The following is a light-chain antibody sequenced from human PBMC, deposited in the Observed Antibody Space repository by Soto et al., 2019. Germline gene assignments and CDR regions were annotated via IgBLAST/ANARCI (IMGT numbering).Light chain of an antibody. CDR2: GAS. CDR3: QQYNNWPPT. V-gene: IGKV3-15*01. Sequence: EIVMTQSPATQSLSPGERATLSSRASQSVSSNLAWYQQKPGQAPRLLIYGASTRATGIPARFSGSGSGTEFTLTISSLQSEDFAVYYCQQYNNWPPTFGQGTKVDIK. J-gene: IGKJ1*01. CDR1: QSVSSN.